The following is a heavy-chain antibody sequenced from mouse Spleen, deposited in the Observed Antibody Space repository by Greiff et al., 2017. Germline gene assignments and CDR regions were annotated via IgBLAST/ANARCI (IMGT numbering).Heavy chain of an antibody. CDR2: IDPETGGT. CDR1: GYTFTDYE. D-gene: IGHD1-1*01. Sequence: QVQLQQSGAELVRPGASVTLSCKASGYTFTDYEMHWVKQTPVHGLEWIGAIDPETGGTAYNQKFKGKATLTADKSSSTAYMELRSLTSEDSAVYYCTRWDHYGSSFFDYWGQGTTLTVSS. V-gene: IGHV1-15*01. CDR3: TRWDHYGSSFFDY. J-gene: IGHJ2*01.